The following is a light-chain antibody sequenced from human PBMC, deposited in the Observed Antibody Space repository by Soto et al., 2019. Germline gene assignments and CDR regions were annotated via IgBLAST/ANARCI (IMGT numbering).Light chain of an antibody. Sequence: AIQMTQSPSSLSASVGDRVTITCRASQGIRNNLGWYQQKPGRSPKLMIYSASTLQSGVPSRFSGSGSGTDFTLTISSLQPEVFATYYCLQDYSYPLTFGQGTKLEIK. CDR2: SAS. J-gene: IGKJ2*01. V-gene: IGKV1-6*01. CDR1: QGIRNN. CDR3: LQDYSYPLT.